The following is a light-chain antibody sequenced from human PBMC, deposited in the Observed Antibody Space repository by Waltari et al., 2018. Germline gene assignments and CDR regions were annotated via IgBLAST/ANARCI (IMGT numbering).Light chain of an antibody. CDR1: QSLSNY. CDR2: TAS. V-gene: IGKV1-39*01. J-gene: IGKJ3*01. CDR3: QERYSTPFT. Sequence: DIHMTQSPSSLSASVGDRVTITCRASQSLSNYLNWYQQKPGEAPQLLIYTASTLQSGVPSRFSGSGSGTEFTLTISSLQPDDFATYYCQERYSTPFTFGPGTNVAIK.